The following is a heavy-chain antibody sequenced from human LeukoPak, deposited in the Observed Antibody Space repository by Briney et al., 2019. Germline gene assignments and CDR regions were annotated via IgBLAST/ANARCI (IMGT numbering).Heavy chain of an antibody. CDR2: ISYDGSNK. D-gene: IGHD3-10*01. J-gene: IGHJ4*02. CDR1: GFTFSSYA. CDR3: ARGDGYGSGIDY. Sequence: GRSLRLSCAASGFTFSSYAMHWVRQAPGKGLEWVAVISYDGSNKYYADSVKGRFTISRDSSKNTLYLQTNSLRAEDTAVYYCARGDGYGSGIDYWGQGTLVTVSS. V-gene: IGHV3-30*04.